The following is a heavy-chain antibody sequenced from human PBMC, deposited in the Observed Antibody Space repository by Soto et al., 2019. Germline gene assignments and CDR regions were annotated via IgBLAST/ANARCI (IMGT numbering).Heavy chain of an antibody. D-gene: IGHD3-3*01. CDR1: GFTFNDYY. V-gene: IGHV3-11*01. CDR2: ISISGSNI. Sequence: VQLVESGGGLVKPGGSLRLSCAASGFTFNDYYMTWIRQAPGKGLEWISYISISGSNIHYADSVKGRFTISRDNAKKSLYLQMDSLRAEDTAVYFCARGWQYDFWSGYFEFWGQGALVTVSS. J-gene: IGHJ4*02. CDR3: ARGWQYDFWSGYFEF.